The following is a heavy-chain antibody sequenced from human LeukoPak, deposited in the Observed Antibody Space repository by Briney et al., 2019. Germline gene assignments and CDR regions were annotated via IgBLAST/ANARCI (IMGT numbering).Heavy chain of an antibody. CDR1: GFTFSSYW. D-gene: IGHD2-2*01. CDR3: ASQLGYCSSTSCRHAFDI. CDR2: INSDGSST. V-gene: IGHV3-74*01. J-gene: IGHJ3*02. Sequence: GGSLRLSCAASGFTFSSYWMHWVRQAPGKGLVWVSRINSDGSSTSYADSVKGRFTISRDNAKNTLYLQMNSLRAEDTAVYYCASQLGYCSSTSCRHAFDIWGQGTMVTVSS.